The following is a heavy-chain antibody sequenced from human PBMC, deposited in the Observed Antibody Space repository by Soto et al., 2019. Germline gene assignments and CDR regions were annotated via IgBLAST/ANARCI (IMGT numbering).Heavy chain of an antibody. V-gene: IGHV3-21*02. Sequence: EVQLVESGGGLVKPGGSLRLSCEASGFTLTTYTMNWVRQASGKGLEWVSSITSSSGHIYYADSVKGRFTISRDHARNSLYLQMNSLRAEDTAVYYCVRERGLSSFYGMDVWGQGTTVTVS. CDR2: ITSSSGHI. CDR1: GFTLTTYT. J-gene: IGHJ6*02. CDR3: VRERGLSSFYGMDV. D-gene: IGHD3-10*01.